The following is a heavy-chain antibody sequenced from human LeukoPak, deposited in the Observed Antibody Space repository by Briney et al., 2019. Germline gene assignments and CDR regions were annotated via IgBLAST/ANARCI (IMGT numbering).Heavy chain of an antibody. D-gene: IGHD3-22*01. CDR3: ARVDSSGTRKYYFDY. V-gene: IGHV4-39*07. CDR1: GGSISSSSYY. CDR2: IYYSGST. J-gene: IGHJ4*02. Sequence: PSETLSLTCTVSGGSISSSSYYWGWIRQPPGKGLEWIGSIYYSGSTYYNPSLKSRVTISVDTSKNQFSLKLSSVTAADTAVYYCARVDSSGTRKYYFDYWGQGTLVTVSS.